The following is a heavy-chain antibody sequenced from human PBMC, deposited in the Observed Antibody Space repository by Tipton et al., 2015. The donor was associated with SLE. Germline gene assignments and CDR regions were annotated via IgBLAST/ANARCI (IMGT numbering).Heavy chain of an antibody. CDR2: IYYSGST. CDR1: GASISSSNYY. J-gene: IGHJ4*02. CDR3: ARQDTFSGSFDN. D-gene: IGHD1-26*01. Sequence: LRLSCTVSGASISSSNYYWGWIRQPPGKGLEWIGTIYYSGSTYYNPSLKSRVTISVDTSKNQFSLKLSSVTAADTAVYYCARQDTFSGSFDNWGQGTLVTVSS. V-gene: IGHV4-39*01.